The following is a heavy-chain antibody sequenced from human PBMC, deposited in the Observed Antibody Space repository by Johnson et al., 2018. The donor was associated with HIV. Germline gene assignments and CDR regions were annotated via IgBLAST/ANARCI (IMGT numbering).Heavy chain of an antibody. CDR3: ARDVGAFDI. Sequence: QVQLVESGGGVVQPGRSLRLSCAASGFTFSSHAMHWVRQVPGKGLESVAVISFDGINKYYADSVKGRFTISIDNAKNTLYLQMDSRRTEGTAVYYCARDVGAFDIWGQGTMVTVSS. CDR1: GFTFSSHA. CDR2: ISFDGINK. J-gene: IGHJ3*02. V-gene: IGHV3-30*04.